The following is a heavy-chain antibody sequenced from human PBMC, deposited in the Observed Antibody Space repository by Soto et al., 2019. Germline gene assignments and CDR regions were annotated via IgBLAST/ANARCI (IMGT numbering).Heavy chain of an antibody. V-gene: IGHV4-59*01. CDR3: ARDGCYGSGAGWFDP. CDR2: IYYSGST. Sequence: SETLSLTCTVSGGSISSYYWSWIRQPPGKGLEWIGYIYYSGSTNYNPSLKSRVTISVDTSKNQFSLKLSSVTAADTAVYYCARDGCYGSGAGWFDPWGQGTLVTVSS. J-gene: IGHJ5*02. CDR1: GGSISSYY. D-gene: IGHD3-10*01.